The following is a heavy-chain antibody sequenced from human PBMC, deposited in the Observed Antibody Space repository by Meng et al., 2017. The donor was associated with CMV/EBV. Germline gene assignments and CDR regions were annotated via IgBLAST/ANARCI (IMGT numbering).Heavy chain of an antibody. CDR1: GDSVSSNSAA. V-gene: IGHV6-1*01. CDR3: AREEAAAGRTNYYYYGMAV. J-gene: IGHJ6*02. Sequence: SETLSLTCAISGDSVSSNSAAWNWIRQSPSRGLEWLGRTYYRSKWYNDYAVSVKSRITINPDTSKNQFSLQLNSVTPEDTAVYYCAREEAAAGRTNYYYYGMAVWGQGTTVTVSS. CDR2: TYYRSKWYN. D-gene: IGHD6-13*01.